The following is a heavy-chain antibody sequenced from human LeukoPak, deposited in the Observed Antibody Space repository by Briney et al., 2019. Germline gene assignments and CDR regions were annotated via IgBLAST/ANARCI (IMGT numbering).Heavy chain of an antibody. D-gene: IGHD6-13*01. CDR1: GFTFSSYA. V-gene: IGHV3-23*01. CDR2: ISGSGGST. CDR3: AKDVSSWTHYGMDV. J-gene: IGHJ6*02. Sequence: GGSLRLSCATSGFTFSSYAMSWVRQAPGKGLEWVSAISGSGGSTYYADSVKGRFTISRDNSKNTLYLQMNSLRAEDTAVYYCAKDVSSWTHYGMDVWGQGTTVTVSS.